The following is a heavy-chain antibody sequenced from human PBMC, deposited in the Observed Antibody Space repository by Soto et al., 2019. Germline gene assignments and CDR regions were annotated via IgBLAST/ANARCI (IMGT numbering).Heavy chain of an antibody. J-gene: IGHJ4*02. CDR1: GYTFTSYA. CDR3: ARDPLSLYSADFR. CDR2: INGGNGDT. Sequence: QVQLVQTGAEVKKPGASVRISCRTSGYTFTSYALSCLRHAPGQRLEWMGWINGGNGDTKYSQKFQYRLSITRDTSATTDSLGLSSLTSEDTAIYYCARDPLSLYSADFRWGQGTLVTVSS. V-gene: IGHV1-3*01. D-gene: IGHD1-26*01.